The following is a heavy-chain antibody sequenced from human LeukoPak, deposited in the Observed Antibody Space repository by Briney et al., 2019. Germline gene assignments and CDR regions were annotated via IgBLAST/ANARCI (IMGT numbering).Heavy chain of an antibody. D-gene: IGHD2-15*01. J-gene: IGHJ4*02. CDR1: GASITSYY. CDR3: ARRGYCSGGTCLTFDL. Sequence: SETLSLTCTVSGASITSYYWSWIRQPPGKGLEWIGYIYYSGTTNYNPSLKSRLTISVDTSKNQFSLKLSSVTAADTAVYYCARRGYCSGGTCLTFDLWGQGTLVTVSS. V-gene: IGHV4-59*08. CDR2: IYYSGTT.